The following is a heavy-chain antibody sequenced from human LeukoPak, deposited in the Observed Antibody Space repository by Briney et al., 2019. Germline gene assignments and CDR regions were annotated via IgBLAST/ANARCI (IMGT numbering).Heavy chain of an antibody. CDR2: INHSGST. D-gene: IGHD2-2*01. J-gene: IGHJ4*02. V-gene: IGHV4-34*01. CDR3: VRSRRETYCSSTSCAKYYFDY. CDR1: GGSFSGYY. Sequence: KPSETLSLTCAVYGGSFSGYYWSWIRQPPGKGLEWIGEINHSGSTNYNPSLKSRVTISVDTSKNQFSLKLSSVTAADTAVYYCVRSRRETYCSSTSCAKYYFDYWGQGTLVTVSS.